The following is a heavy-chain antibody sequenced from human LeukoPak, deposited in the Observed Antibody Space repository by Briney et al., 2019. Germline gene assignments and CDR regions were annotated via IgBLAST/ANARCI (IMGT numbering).Heavy chain of an antibody. CDR3: ARGNFYDNKGYSPELRY. D-gene: IGHD3-10*01. V-gene: IGHV1-2*02. CDR1: GYTFTSYY. CDR2: SDPKGGAT. Sequence: GASAQVSCKTSGYTFTSYYIHWLRQAPGQRFEWMGWSDPKGGATKYEHFQGRVTMTRDTSISTAYMELSRLTSDDTAVYYCARGNFYDNKGYSPELRYWGQGTLVTVSS. J-gene: IGHJ4*02.